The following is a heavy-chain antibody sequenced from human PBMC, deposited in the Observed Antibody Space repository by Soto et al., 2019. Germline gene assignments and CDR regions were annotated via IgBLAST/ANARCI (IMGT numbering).Heavy chain of an antibody. D-gene: IGHD2-2*01. CDR3: ARSELNEYQLANWFDP. CDR2: IYYSGST. V-gene: IGHV4-59*01. CDR1: GGSISSYY. Sequence: QVQLQESGPGLVKPSETLSLTCTVSGGSISSYYWSWIRQPPGKGLEWIGYIYYSGSTNYNPSLKSRVTISVDTSKTQFSLKLSSVTAADTAVYYCARSELNEYQLANWFDPWGQGTLVTVSS. J-gene: IGHJ5*02.